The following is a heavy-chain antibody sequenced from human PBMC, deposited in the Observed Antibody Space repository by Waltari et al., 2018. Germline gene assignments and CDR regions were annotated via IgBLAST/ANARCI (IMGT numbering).Heavy chain of an antibody. CDR1: GFTFSSYS. D-gene: IGHD3-10*01. CDR3: ARDQGIRRNWYFDL. J-gene: IGHJ2*01. V-gene: IGHV3-21*01. Sequence: EVQLVESGGGLVKPGGSLRLSCAASGFTFSSYSMNWVRQAPGKGLEWVSSISSSSSYIYYADSVKCRFTISRDNAKNSLYLQMNSLRAEDTAVYYCARDQGIRRNWYFDLWGRGTLVTVSS. CDR2: ISSSSSYI.